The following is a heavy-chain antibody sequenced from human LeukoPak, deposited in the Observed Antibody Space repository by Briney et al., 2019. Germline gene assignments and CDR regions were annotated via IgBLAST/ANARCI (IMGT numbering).Heavy chain of an antibody. CDR2: ISAYNGNT. J-gene: IGHJ1*01. V-gene: IGHV1-18*01. D-gene: IGHD6-19*01. CDR3: ARDIGIAVAVEYFQH. Sequence: ASVKVSCKASGYTFTSYGISWVRQAPGQGLEWMGWISAYNGNTNYAQKLQGRVTMTTDTSTSTAYMELRSLRSDDTAVYYCARDIGIAVAVEYFQHWGQGTLVTVYS. CDR1: GYTFTSYG.